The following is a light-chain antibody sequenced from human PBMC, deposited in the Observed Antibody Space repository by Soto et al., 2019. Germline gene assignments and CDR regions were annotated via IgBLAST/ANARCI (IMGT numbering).Light chain of an antibody. CDR1: SSNIGSNT. CDR3: ATWDDSLSGWV. V-gene: IGLV1-44*01. CDR2: SNN. J-gene: IGLJ3*02. Sequence: QSVLTQPPSASGTPGQRVTISCSGSSSNIGSNTVNWYQQLPGTAPKLLIYSNNQRPSGVPDRFSGSKSGTSASPAISGLQSEDEANYYCATWDDSLSGWVFGGGTKLTVL.